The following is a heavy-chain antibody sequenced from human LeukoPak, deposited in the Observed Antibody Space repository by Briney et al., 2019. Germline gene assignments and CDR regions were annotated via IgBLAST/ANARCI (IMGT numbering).Heavy chain of an antibody. D-gene: IGHD2-15*01. CDR1: GGSISNYY. Sequence: SETLSLTCSVSGGSISNYYWSWTRQPAGKVLEWIGRIYASGSTKNNPSLINYNPSLKSRVTMSVDTSKNQISLNVISVTAADTAMYYCARHIPSLRGMRLTPNGRGWFDPWGQGTRVIVSS. CDR2: IYASGSTKNNPSLI. CDR3: ARHIPSLRGMRLTPNGRGWFDP. J-gene: IGHJ5*02. V-gene: IGHV4-4*07.